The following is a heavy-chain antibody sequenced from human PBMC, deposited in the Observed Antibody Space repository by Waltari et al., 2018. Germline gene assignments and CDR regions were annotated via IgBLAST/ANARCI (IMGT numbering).Heavy chain of an antibody. CDR3: ARGDYVGALDY. CDR1: GFTCRSYS. CDR2: ISSSSSYI. Sequence: EVQLVESGGGLVKPGGSLRRSCAASGFTCRSYSMNWVRQAPGKGLECVSSISSSSSYIYYADSVKGRFTISRDNAKNSLYLQMNSLRAEDTAVYYCARGDYVGALDYWGQGTLVTVSS. V-gene: IGHV3-21*01. D-gene: IGHD4-17*01. J-gene: IGHJ4*02.